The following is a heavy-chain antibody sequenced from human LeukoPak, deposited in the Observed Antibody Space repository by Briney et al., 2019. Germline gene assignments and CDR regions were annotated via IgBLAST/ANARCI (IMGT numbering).Heavy chain of an antibody. CDR1: GFTFSSYS. CDR3: ARDYGGSSPFDY. Sequence: GGSLRLSCAASGFTFSSYSMNWVRQAPGKGLEWVSSISSSSTYIYYADSVKGRFTISRDNAKNSLYLQMNSLRAEDTAVYYCARDYGGSSPFDYWGQGTLVTVSS. J-gene: IGHJ4*02. CDR2: ISSSSTYI. V-gene: IGHV3-21*01. D-gene: IGHD4-23*01.